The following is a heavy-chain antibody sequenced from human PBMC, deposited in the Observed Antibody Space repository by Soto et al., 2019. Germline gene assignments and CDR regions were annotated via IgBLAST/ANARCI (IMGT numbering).Heavy chain of an antibody. CDR2: ISSTTNYI. Sequence: GSLRLSCAASGFTLSRYSMNWVRQAPGKGLEWVSSISSTTNYIYYADSMKGRFTVSRDNAKNSVYLDMNSLSAEDTAVYYWARESEDLTSNFDYWGQGTLVTVSS. CDR1: GFTLSRYS. V-gene: IGHV3-21*01. CDR3: ARESEDLTSNFDY. J-gene: IGHJ4*02.